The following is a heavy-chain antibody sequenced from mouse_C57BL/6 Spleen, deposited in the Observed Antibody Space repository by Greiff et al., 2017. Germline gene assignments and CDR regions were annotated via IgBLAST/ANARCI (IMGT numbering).Heavy chain of an antibody. J-gene: IGHJ2*01. CDR2: IDPSDSYT. Sequence: QVQLKQPGAELVKPGASVKLSCKASGYTFTSYWMQWVKQRPGQGLEWIGEIDPSDSYTNYNQKFKGKATLTVDTSSSTAYMQLSSRTSEDSAVYYCARHYGSSYYFDYWGQGTTLTVSS. CDR1: GYTFTSYW. D-gene: IGHD1-1*01. CDR3: ARHYGSSYYFDY. V-gene: IGHV1-50*01.